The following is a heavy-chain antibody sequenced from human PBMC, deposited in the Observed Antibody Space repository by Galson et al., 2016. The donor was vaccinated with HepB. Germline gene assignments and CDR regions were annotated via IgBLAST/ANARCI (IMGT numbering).Heavy chain of an antibody. CDR2: IYYSGST. CDR1: GGSISPSY. CDR3: ARSSGSF. J-gene: IGHJ4*02. D-gene: IGHD1-26*01. Sequence: SETLSLTCTVSGGSISPSYWSWIRQPPGKGLEWIGYIYYSGSTNYNPSLKSRVTISVDTSKNQFSLNLSSVTAADTAVYYCARSSGSFWGQGTLVTVSS. V-gene: IGHV4-59*01.